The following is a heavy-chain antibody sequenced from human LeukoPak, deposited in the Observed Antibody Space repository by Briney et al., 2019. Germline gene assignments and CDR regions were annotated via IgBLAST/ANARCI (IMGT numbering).Heavy chain of an antibody. CDR2: ISSSSSYI. D-gene: IGHD2/OR15-2a*01. J-gene: IGHJ3*02. V-gene: IGHV3-21*01. CDR3: ARIEGNKGDAFDI. Sequence: GGSLRLSCAASGLTFSSYSMNWVRQAPGKGLEWVSSISSSSSYIYYADSVKGRFTISRDNAKNSLYLQMNSLRAEDTAVYYCARIEGNKGDAFDIWGQGTMVTVSS. CDR1: GLTFSSYS.